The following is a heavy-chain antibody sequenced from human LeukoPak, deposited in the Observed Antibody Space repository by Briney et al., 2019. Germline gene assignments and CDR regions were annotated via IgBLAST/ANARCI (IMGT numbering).Heavy chain of an antibody. Sequence: KPSETLSLTCTVSGYSISSGYYWGWIRQPPGKGLEWIGSIYHSGRTFYNPSLKSRVTMSVDTSANQFSLKLSSLTAADTAVYYCARNSSGSGRIDYWGQGTLVTVSS. CDR2: IYHSGRT. CDR3: ARNSSGSGRIDY. J-gene: IGHJ4*02. CDR1: GYSISSGYY. D-gene: IGHD3-10*01. V-gene: IGHV4-38-2*02.